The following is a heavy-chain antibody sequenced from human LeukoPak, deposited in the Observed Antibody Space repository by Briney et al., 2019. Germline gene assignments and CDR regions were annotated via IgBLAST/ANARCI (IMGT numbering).Heavy chain of an antibody. CDR3: TRDLLDYDVSTGLHHYYIDV. CDR2: ISWNSGSI. J-gene: IGHJ6*02. V-gene: IGHV3-9*01. CDR1: GFTFDDYA. D-gene: IGHD3-9*01. Sequence: PGRSLRLSCAAYGFTFDDYAMHWVRQAPGKGLEWISGISWNSGSIGYADSVKGRFTISRDNAKNSLYLQMNSLRAEDTAVYYCTRDLLDYDVSTGLHHYYIDVWGPGTTVTVSS.